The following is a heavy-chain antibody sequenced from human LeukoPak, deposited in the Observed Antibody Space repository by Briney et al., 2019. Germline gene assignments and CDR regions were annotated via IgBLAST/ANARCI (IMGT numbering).Heavy chain of an antibody. Sequence: GGSLRLSCAASGFTFRNYAMSWVRQAPGKGLEWVSAISGSGGSTYYADSVKGRFTISRDNSKNTLYLQMNSLRAEDTAVYYCAKDKVELRYFDWFSNFDYRGQGTLVTVSS. CDR2: ISGSGGST. CDR1: GFTFRNYA. CDR3: AKDKVELRYFDWFSNFDY. D-gene: IGHD3-9*01. J-gene: IGHJ4*02. V-gene: IGHV3-23*01.